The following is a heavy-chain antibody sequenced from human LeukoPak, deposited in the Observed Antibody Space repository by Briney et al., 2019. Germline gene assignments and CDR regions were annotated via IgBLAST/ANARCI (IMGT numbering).Heavy chain of an antibody. CDR3: AKSYYYGSGSYPFTDY. CDR2: ISGSGGST. Sequence: PGGSLRLSCAASGFTFSSYAMSWVRQAPGKGLEWVSAISGSGGSTYYADSVKGRFTISRDNSKNTLYLQMNSLRAEDTAVYYCAKSYYYGSGSYPFTDYWGQGTLVTVSS. D-gene: IGHD3-10*01. CDR1: GFTFSSYA. V-gene: IGHV3-23*01. J-gene: IGHJ4*02.